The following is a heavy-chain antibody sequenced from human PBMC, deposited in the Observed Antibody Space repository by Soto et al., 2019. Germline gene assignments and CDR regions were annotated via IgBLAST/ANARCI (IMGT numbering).Heavy chain of an antibody. Sequence: PSETLSLTCGVSGYSLTSGYHWGWIRQPPGKGLEWIGTIYHSGTTYYNPSLMSRVTMSVDTSKNQFSLKVTSATAADTAVYYCARLEGPTDYWGQGTLVTVSS. J-gene: IGHJ4*02. CDR1: GYSLTSGYH. CDR2: IYHSGTT. CDR3: ARLEGPTDY. V-gene: IGHV4-38-2*01.